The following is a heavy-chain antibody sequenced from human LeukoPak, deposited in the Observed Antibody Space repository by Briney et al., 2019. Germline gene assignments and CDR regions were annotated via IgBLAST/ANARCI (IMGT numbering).Heavy chain of an antibody. CDR1: GFTFSSSS. D-gene: IGHD5-12*01. Sequence: GGSLRLSCAASGFTFSSSSISWVRQAPGKGLEWVSAITDAVGSTHYADSVKGRFTISSDNSKNTVYLQMNSLRPEDMAVYYCAKEVFSGLLYIDYWGQGTLVTVSS. J-gene: IGHJ4*02. CDR2: ITDAVGST. V-gene: IGHV3-23*01. CDR3: AKEVFSGLLYIDY.